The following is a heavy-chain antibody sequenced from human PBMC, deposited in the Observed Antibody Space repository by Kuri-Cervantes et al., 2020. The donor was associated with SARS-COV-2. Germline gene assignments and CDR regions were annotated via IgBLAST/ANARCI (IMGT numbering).Heavy chain of an antibody. J-gene: IGHJ6*03. CDR2: IIPIFGTA. D-gene: IGHD1-14*01. CDR1: GGTFSSYA. V-gene: IGHV1-69*05. CDR3: ARDKGTYKKSYYYYYDMDV. Sequence: SVKVSCKASGGTFSSYAISWVRQAPGQGLEWMGGIIPIFGTANYAQKFQGRVTITTDESTSTAYMELSSLRSEDTAVYYCARDKGTYKKSYYYYYDMDVWGKGTTVTVSS.